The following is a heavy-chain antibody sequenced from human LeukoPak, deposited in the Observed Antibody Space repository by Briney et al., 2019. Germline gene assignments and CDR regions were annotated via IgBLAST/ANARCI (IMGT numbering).Heavy chain of an antibody. Sequence: HPGGSLRLSCAASGFTFSSYGMHWVRQAPGKGLEWVAFIRYDGSNKYYADSVKGRFTISRDNSKNTLYLQMNSLRAEDTAVYYCAKDWDLFRSELFDYWGQGTLVTVSS. D-gene: IGHD3-10*01. CDR1: GFTFSSYG. J-gene: IGHJ4*02. CDR3: AKDWDLFRSELFDY. CDR2: IRYDGSNK. V-gene: IGHV3-30*02.